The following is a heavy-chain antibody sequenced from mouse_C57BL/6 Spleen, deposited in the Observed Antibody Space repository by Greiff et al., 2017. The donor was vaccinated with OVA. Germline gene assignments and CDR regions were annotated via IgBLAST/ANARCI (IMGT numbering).Heavy chain of an antibody. CDR1: GYTFTDYN. CDR3: ARYYYGSSYYWYFDV. V-gene: IGHV1-22*01. J-gene: IGHJ1*03. Sequence: VQLQQSGPELVKPGASVKMSCKASGYTFTDYNMHWVKQSHGKSLEWIGYINPNNGGTSYNQKFKGKATLTVNKSSSTAYMELRSLTSEDSAVYDCARYYYGSSYYWYFDVWGTGTTVTVSS. D-gene: IGHD1-1*01. CDR2: INPNNGGT.